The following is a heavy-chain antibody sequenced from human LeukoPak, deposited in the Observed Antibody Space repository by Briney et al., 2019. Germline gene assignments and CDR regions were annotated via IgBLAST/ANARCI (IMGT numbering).Heavy chain of an antibody. Sequence: PSETLSLTCTVSGGSISSSIYYWGWIRQPPGKGLEWIGSIYYSGSTYYNPSLKSRVTMSVDTSKNQFSLNLSSVTAADTAEYYCARGGSVTYRIDYWGQGTLVTVSS. J-gene: IGHJ4*02. CDR3: ARGGSVTYRIDY. V-gene: IGHV4-39*01. CDR2: IYYSGST. CDR1: GGSISSSIYY. D-gene: IGHD1-14*01.